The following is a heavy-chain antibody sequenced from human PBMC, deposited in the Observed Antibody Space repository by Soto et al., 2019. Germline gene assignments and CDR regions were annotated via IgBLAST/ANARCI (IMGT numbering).Heavy chain of an antibody. CDR2: IYYSGST. CDR1: GGSISSYY. Sequence: QVQLQESGPGLVKPSETLSLTCTVSGGSISSYYWSWIRQPPGKGLEWIGYIYYSGSTYYNPSLKSRVTISVDTSKNQFSLKLSSVTAADTAVYYCARVRSLAYCGGDCYSGVDYWGQGTLVTVSS. J-gene: IGHJ4*02. V-gene: IGHV4-59*12. CDR3: ARVRSLAYCGGDCYSGVDY. D-gene: IGHD2-21*02.